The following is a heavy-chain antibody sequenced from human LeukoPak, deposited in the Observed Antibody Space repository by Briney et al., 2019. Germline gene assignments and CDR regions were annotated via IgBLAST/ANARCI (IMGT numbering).Heavy chain of an antibody. D-gene: IGHD1-26*01. V-gene: IGHV3-11*04. CDR2: ITASGTAM. Sequence: LPLTCAVYGGSFSGYYWSWIRQAPGKGLEWVSHITASGTAMFYADSVKGRFTISRDNAKNSLYLQMNSLRDEDTAVYYCASSGSYRFDYWGQGTLVIVSS. J-gene: IGHJ4*02. CDR3: ASSGSYRFDY. CDR1: GGSFSGYY.